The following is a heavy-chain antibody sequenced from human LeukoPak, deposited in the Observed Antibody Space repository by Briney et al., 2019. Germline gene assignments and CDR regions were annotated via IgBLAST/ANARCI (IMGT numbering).Heavy chain of an antibody. J-gene: IGHJ4*02. Sequence: SETLSLTCTVSGGSISSGGYYWSWIRQHPGKVLERMGYIYYSGSTYYNPSLKSRVTISVDTSKNQFSLKLSPVTAADTAVYYCARFGLLDLAPDYWGQGTLVTVSS. CDR1: GGSISSGGYY. V-gene: IGHV4-31*03. CDR2: IYYSGST. D-gene: IGHD3-10*01. CDR3: ARFGLLDLAPDY.